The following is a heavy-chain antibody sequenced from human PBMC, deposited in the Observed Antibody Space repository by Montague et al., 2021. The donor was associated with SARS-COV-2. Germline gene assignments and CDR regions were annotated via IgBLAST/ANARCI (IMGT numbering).Heavy chain of an antibody. D-gene: IGHD3-10*01. CDR2: IDWDDDK. V-gene: IGHV2-70*01. CDR1: GFSLSTSGMC. J-gene: IGHJ6*02. Sequence: PALVKPTQTLTLTCTFSGFSLSTSGMCVGWIRQPPGKALEWLALIDWDDDKYYSTSLKTRLTISKDTSKNQVVLAMTNMDPVDTATYYCARIREGPYGSGPDYYYYYGMDVWGQGTTVTVSS. CDR3: ARIREGPYGSGPDYYYYYGMDV.